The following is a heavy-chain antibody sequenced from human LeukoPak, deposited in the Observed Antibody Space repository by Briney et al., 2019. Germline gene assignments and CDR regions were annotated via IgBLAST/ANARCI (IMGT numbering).Heavy chain of an antibody. Sequence: GGSLRLSCAASGFTFSDYYMSWIRQAPGKGLEWVSYISSSGSTVYYVDSVKGRFTISRDNAKNSLYLQMNSLRAEDTAVYYCARDSRDGAMDVWGKGTTVTVSS. J-gene: IGHJ6*03. CDR3: ARDSRDGAMDV. CDR2: ISSSGSTV. CDR1: GFTFSDYY. V-gene: IGHV3-11*04. D-gene: IGHD5-24*01.